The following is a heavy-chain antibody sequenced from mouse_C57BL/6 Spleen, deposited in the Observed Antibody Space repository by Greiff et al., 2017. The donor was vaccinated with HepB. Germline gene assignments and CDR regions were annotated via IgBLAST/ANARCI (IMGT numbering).Heavy chain of an antibody. J-gene: IGHJ4*01. D-gene: IGHD1-1*01. CDR2: ISDGGSYT. CDR3: ARGYYYGSTMDY. CDR1: GFTFSSYA. Sequence: EVQLVESGGGLVKPGGSLKLSCAASGFTFSSYAMSWVRQTPEKRLEWVATISDGGSYTYYPDNVKGRFTISRDNAKNNLYLQMSHLKSEDTAMYYCARGYYYGSTMDYWRQGTSVTVSS. V-gene: IGHV5-4*01.